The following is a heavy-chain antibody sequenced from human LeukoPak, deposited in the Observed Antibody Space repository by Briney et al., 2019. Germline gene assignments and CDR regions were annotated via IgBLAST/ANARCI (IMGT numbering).Heavy chain of an antibody. CDR2: IYYSGST. CDR3: ARLGSGTNNWFDP. Sequence: SETLSLTCTVSGGSISSYYWSWIRQPPGKGLEWIGYIYYSGSTNYNPSLKSRVTISVDTSKNQSSLKLSSVTAADTAVYYCARLGSGTNNWFDPWGQGTLVTVSS. D-gene: IGHD1-26*01. V-gene: IGHV4-59*01. CDR1: GGSISSYY. J-gene: IGHJ5*02.